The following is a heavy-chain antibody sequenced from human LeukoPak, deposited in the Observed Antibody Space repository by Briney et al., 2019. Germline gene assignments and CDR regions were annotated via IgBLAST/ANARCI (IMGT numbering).Heavy chain of an antibody. D-gene: IGHD3-3*01. V-gene: IGHV3-23*01. CDR2: ISGTGGST. J-gene: IGHJ4*02. Sequence: GGSLRLSCAASGFTFSSYAMSWVRQAPGKGLEWVSAISGTGGSTDYADSVKGRFTISRDNSKNTLYLQMNSLRAEDTAVYYCAKGSRSGDEKFWSGYLYYFDYWGQGTLVTISS. CDR1: GFTFSSYA. CDR3: AKGSRSGDEKFWSGYLYYFDY.